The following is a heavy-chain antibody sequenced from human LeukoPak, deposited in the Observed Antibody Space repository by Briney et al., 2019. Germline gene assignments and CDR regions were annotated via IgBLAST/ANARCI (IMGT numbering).Heavy chain of an antibody. CDR3: ARDMRQRLVNYYYYGMDV. J-gene: IGHJ6*02. CDR2: TYYRSKWYN. Sequence: SQTLSLTCAISGDSVSSNSAAWNWIRQSPSRGLEWLGRTYYRSKWYNDYAVSVKSRITISPDTFKNQFSLQLNSVTPEDTAVYYCARDMRQRLVNYYYYGMDVWGQGTTVTVSS. V-gene: IGHV6-1*01. CDR1: GDSVSSNSAA. D-gene: IGHD6-13*01.